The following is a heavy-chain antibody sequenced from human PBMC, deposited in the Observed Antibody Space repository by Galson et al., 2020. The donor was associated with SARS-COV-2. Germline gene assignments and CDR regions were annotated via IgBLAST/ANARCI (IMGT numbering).Heavy chain of an antibody. V-gene: IGHV3-33*01. Sequence: QLGESLKIPCGAPGFTLSSYGMHWVRQAPGKGLEWVAVIWSEGSNKYHADSVKGRLTITRDNSKNTLYLQMNSLRAEDTAVYYCARDGAREGDYGFYYYDGMDVWGQGTTVTVSS. J-gene: IGHJ6*02. CDR3: ARDGAREGDYGFYYYDGMDV. CDR2: IWSEGSNK. CDR1: GFTLSSYG. D-gene: IGHD4-17*01.